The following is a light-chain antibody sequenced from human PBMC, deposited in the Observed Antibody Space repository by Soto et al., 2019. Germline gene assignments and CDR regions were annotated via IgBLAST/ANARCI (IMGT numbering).Light chain of an antibody. CDR2: SNN. CDR1: SSNIGSNT. CDR3: AAWDDSLNARYV. J-gene: IGLJ1*01. Sequence: QSVLTQPPSASGTPGQRVTISCSGSSSNIGSNTVNWYQQLPGTAPKLLIYSNNQRPSGVPDRFSGSKSGTSASLAISGLQSDDEADYYCAAWDDSLNARYVFGTGTKLTVL. V-gene: IGLV1-44*01.